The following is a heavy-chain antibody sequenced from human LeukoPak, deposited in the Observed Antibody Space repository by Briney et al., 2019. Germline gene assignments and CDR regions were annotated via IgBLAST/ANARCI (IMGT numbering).Heavy chain of an antibody. D-gene: IGHD3-22*01. Sequence: ASVKVSCKASGYTFTGYYMHWVRQAPGRGLEWMGWINPNSGGTNYAQKFQGRVTMTRDTSISTAYMELSRLRSDDTAVYYCARDGDSSGYYFARAWLNWFDPWGQGTLVTVSS. J-gene: IGHJ5*02. V-gene: IGHV1-2*02. CDR3: ARDGDSSGYYFARAWLNWFDP. CDR2: INPNSGGT. CDR1: GYTFTGYY.